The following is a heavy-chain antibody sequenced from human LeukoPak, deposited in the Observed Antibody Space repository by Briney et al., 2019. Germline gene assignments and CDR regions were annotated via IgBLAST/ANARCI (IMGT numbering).Heavy chain of an antibody. CDR3: AKEVSRVTTFYFDY. J-gene: IGHJ4*02. CDR2: ISGSGAGT. D-gene: IGHD4-17*01. V-gene: IGHV3-23*01. CDR1: GFTFSSYA. Sequence: GGSLRLSCAASGFTFSSYAMNWVRQAPGKALEWVSAISGSGAGTYYADSVKGRFTISRDNSKNTLYLQMNSLRAEDTAVYYCAKEVSRVTTFYFDYWGQGTLVTVSS.